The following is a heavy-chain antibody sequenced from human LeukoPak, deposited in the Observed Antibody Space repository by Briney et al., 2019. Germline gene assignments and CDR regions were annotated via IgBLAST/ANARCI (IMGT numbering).Heavy chain of an antibody. CDR2: INSDGSTT. CDR1: GFTFSSYW. V-gene: IGHV3-74*01. Sequence: AGGSLRLSCAASGFTFSSYWMHWVRHAPGKGLVWVSRINSDGSTTTYADSVRGRFTISRDNAKSTLYLQMNSLRAEDTAVYYCARFYCSSTSCLEDCWGQGTLVTVSS. D-gene: IGHD2-2*01. J-gene: IGHJ4*02. CDR3: ARFYCSSTSCLEDC.